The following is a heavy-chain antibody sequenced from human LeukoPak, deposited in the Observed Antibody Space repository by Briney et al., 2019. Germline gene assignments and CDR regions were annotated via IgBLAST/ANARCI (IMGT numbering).Heavy chain of an antibody. CDR3: ARDLGYSRSNNWFDP. CDR1: GGSISSDY. J-gene: IGHJ5*02. V-gene: IGHV4-59*01. D-gene: IGHD6-13*01. CDR2: IYYSGRT. Sequence: SATLSLTCTVSGGSISSDYWSWIRQPPGKGLEWIGYIYYSGRTNYNPPLKSRVTISVDTSKNQFSLKLSSVTAADTAVYYCARDLGYSRSNNWFDPWGQGTLVTVSS.